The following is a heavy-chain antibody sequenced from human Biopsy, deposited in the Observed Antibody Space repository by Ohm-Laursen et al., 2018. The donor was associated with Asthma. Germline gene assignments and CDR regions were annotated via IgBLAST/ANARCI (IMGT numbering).Heavy chain of an antibody. D-gene: IGHD6-19*01. J-gene: IGHJ4*02. CDR2: IYSGGTS. CDR1: GFAVSSDH. V-gene: IGHV3-53*01. Sequence: SLRLSCAASGFAVSSDHMFWVRQAPGKGLEWVSVIYSGGTSHTADSVRGRFTISRDYSKNTLYLQMHSLRVEDTAVYYCARGDSSGWSHYYFDYWGQGTLVTVSS. CDR3: ARGDSSGWSHYYFDY.